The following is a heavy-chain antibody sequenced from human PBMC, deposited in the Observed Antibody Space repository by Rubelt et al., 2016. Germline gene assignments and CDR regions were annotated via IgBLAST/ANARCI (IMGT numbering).Heavy chain of an antibody. CDR2: IFYSGST. Sequence: QLQLQESGPGLVKPSETLSLTCTVSGGSISSSSYYWGWIRQPPGKGLEWIGSIFYSGSTYYNPSLKSRVTISVDTAKNQFSLKLSSVTAADTAVYYCARSDLGYSYGTWGQGTLVTVSS. CDR3: ARSDLGYSYGT. D-gene: IGHD5-18*01. CDR1: GGSISSSSYY. J-gene: IGHJ4*02. V-gene: IGHV4-39*07.